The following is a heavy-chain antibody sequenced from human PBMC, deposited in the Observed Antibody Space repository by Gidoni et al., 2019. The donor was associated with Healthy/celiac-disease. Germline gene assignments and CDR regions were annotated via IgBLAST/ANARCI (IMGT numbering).Heavy chain of an antibody. D-gene: IGHD4-17*01. CDR3: ASRQDDYGDYVYAFDI. CDR1: GSTFSDYY. J-gene: IGHJ3*02. Sequence: QVQLVESGGGCVKPGGSLRLSGAALGSTFSDYYMSWSGPAPGKGLEWVSYISSSGSTIYYADSGKVRFTISRDNAKNSLYLQRNSLRAEDTAVYYCASRQDDYGDYVYAFDIWGQGTMVTVSS. V-gene: IGHV3-11*01. CDR2: ISSSGSTI.